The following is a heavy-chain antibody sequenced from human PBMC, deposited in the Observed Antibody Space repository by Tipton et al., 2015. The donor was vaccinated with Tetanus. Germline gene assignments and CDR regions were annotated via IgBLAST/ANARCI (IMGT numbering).Heavy chain of an antibody. CDR1: GFTFYKEN. Sequence: SLRLSCADTGFTFYKENMNWARQAPGKGLEWLAYIHSDSSVIVYAASVKGRFTISKDNSKNTLYLQMNSLRAEDTAVYYCARDSSSWGRNWGQGTLVTVSS. CDR3: ARDSSSWGRN. CDR2: IHSDSSVI. D-gene: IGHD6-13*01. J-gene: IGHJ4*02. V-gene: IGHV3-48*01.